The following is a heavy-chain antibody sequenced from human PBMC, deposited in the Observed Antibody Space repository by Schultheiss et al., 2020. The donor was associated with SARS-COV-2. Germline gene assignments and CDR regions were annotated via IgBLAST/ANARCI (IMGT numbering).Heavy chain of an antibody. V-gene: IGHV1-69*10. Sequence: SVKVSCKASGGTFSSYAISWVRQAPGQGLEWMGGIIPIFGIANYAQKFQGRVTITADKSTSTAYMELSSLRSEDTAVYYCARVLGLVGASPFDSWGQGTLVTVSS. CDR1: GGTFSSYA. CDR2: IIPIFGIA. D-gene: IGHD1-26*01. J-gene: IGHJ4*01. CDR3: ARVLGLVGASPFDS.